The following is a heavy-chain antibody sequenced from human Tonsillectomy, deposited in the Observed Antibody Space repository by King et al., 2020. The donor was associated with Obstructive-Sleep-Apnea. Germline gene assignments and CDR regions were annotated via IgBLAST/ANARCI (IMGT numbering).Heavy chain of an antibody. CDR2: ISPSSSTL. CDR3: ARTLLYYYGMDV. J-gene: IGHJ6*02. V-gene: IGHV3-48*04. CDR1: GFTFSSYS. Sequence: QLVQSGGGLVQPGGSLRLSCAASGFTFSSYSMNWVRQAPGKGREWVSYISPSSSTLYAADVVKGRFTISRDNAKNSLYLQMNSLSAEDTAVYYCARTLLYYYGMDVWGQGTTVTVSS.